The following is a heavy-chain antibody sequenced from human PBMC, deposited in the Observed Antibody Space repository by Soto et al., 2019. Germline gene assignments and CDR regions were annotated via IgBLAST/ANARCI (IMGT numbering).Heavy chain of an antibody. D-gene: IGHD3-22*01. J-gene: IGHJ5*02. CDR2: ISSSGSSR. CDR3: AKEGHDTSGYFPNWFDP. CDR1: GFTFNNYA. Sequence: HPGGSLRLSCAASGFTFNNYAMSWVRQAPGKGLEWVSGISSSGSSRYYADSVKGRFTISRDNSKNTLYLQMNSLRAEDTAIYFCAKEGHDTSGYFPNWFDPWGQGTLVTVSS. V-gene: IGHV3-23*01.